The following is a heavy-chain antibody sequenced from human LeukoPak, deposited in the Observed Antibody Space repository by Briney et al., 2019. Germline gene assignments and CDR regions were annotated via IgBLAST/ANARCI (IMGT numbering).Heavy chain of an antibody. V-gene: IGHV3-23*01. J-gene: IGHJ4*02. CDR1: GFTFSSYA. CDR3: AKARDIVVLPSVYFDY. CDR2: ISGSAGST. Sequence: GGSLRLSCAASGFTFSSYAMSWVRQAPGKGLEWVSAISGSAGSTYYADSVKGRFTISRDNSKNTLYLQMNSLRAEDTAVYYCAKARDIVVLPSVYFDYWGQGTLVTVSS. D-gene: IGHD2-2*01.